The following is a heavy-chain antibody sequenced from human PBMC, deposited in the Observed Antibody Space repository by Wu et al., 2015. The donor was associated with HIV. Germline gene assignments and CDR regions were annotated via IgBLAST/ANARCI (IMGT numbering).Heavy chain of an antibody. CDR2: INHSGSA. Sequence: QVQLQQWGAGLLKPAETLSLTCAVYGGSFGDYYWTWIRQPPGKGLEWIGEINHSGSANYNPSLKSRFTISIDTSKNQFSLKVTSVTAADTAVYYCARGERRVWGNYAPLFSYGLDIWGQGTSVTVS. D-gene: IGHD3-16*01. CDR1: GGSFGDYY. CDR3: ARGERRVWGNYAPLFSYGLDI. V-gene: IGHV4-34*02. J-gene: IGHJ6*02.